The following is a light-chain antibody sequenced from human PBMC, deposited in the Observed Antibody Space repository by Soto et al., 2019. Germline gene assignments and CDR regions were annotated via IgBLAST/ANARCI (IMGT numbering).Light chain of an antibody. CDR3: QQYMSYS. CDR1: QSISNW. CDR2: HAS. Sequence: DIQMTQTPSTLPASVGDRVTIICRASQSISNWLACYQQKPGTAPKLLIYHASTLESGVPSRFSGSGSGTEFTLTFSSLQPDDFATYYCQQYMSYSFGQGTKVDIK. J-gene: IGKJ1*01. V-gene: IGKV1-5*02.